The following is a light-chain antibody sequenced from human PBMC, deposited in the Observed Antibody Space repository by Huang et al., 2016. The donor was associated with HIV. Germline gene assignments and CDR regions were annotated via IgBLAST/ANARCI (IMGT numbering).Light chain of an antibody. J-gene: IGKJ1*01. Sequence: DIIMTQSPDSLAVSLGERATLNCRSSQSVYSSSTSKDYMAWFQQKPGQHPRLLLFWAATREAGVPDRFSGSGSGTHFTRTIANLEAEDAAIYYCQQYYSSPQTFGQGTRVEVK. CDR3: QQYYSSPQT. CDR1: QSVYSSSTSKDY. V-gene: IGKV4-1*01. CDR2: WAA.